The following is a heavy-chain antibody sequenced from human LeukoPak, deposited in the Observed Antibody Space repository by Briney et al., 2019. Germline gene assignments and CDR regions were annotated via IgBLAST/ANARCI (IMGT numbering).Heavy chain of an antibody. V-gene: IGHV3-23*01. J-gene: IGHJ4*02. D-gene: IGHD7-27*01. CDR3: AKDTTGEFGPDY. CDR2: ISGSGGST. Sequence: GGSLRLSCAASGFAFSSYAMSWVRQAPGKGLEGVSAISGSGGSTYYADSVKGRFTISRDNSKNTLYLQMNSLRAEDTAVYYCAKDTTGEFGPDYWGQGTLVTVSS. CDR1: GFAFSSYA.